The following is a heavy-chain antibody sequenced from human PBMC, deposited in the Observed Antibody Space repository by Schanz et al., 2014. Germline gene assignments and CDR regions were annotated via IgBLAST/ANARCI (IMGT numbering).Heavy chain of an antibody. CDR3: ARDQTGTTNWFDP. V-gene: IGHV1-2*02. CDR2: INPYSGAT. CDR1: GYSFAAFF. D-gene: IGHD1-7*01. Sequence: QVQLVQSGAEVKKPGASVKLSCKASGYSFAAFFIHWVRQTPGQGLEWMGCINPYSGATYYAQKFQGRVTLTSDASLTTVYMEVHSLTSDDTAVFFCARDQTGTTNWFDPWGQGTLVTVSS. J-gene: IGHJ5*02.